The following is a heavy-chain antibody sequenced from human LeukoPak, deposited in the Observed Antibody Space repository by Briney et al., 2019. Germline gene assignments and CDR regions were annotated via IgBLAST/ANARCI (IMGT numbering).Heavy chain of an antibody. J-gene: IGHJ3*02. CDR1: GESFSGYY. V-gene: IGHV4-34*01. D-gene: IGHD6-13*01. Sequence: SETLSLTCAVYGESFSGYYWSWIRQPPGKGLEWIGEINHSGSTNYNPSLKSRVTISVDTSKNQFSLKLSSVTAADTAVYYCARGRGVLVIWGQGTMVTVSS. CDR2: INHSGST. CDR3: ARGRGVLVI.